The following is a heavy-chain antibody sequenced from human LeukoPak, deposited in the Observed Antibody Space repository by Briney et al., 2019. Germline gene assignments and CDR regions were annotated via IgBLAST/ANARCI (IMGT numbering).Heavy chain of an antibody. CDR1: GGSVSSGSYY. CDR3: ARDMAGTPYYYGMDV. Sequence: SETLSPTCTVSGGSVSSGSYYWSWIRQPPGKGLEWIGYIYYSGSTNYNPSLKSRVTISVDTSKNQFSLKLSSVTAADTAVYYCARDMAGTPYYYGMDVWGKGTTVTVSS. J-gene: IGHJ6*04. D-gene: IGHD6-19*01. CDR2: IYYSGST. V-gene: IGHV4-61*01.